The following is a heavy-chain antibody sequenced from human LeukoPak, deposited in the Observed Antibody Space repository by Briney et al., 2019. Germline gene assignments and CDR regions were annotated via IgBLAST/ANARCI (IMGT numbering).Heavy chain of an antibody. D-gene: IGHD3-10*01. CDR1: GFTFSSYD. CDR3: ARGRGWGTFDI. CDR2: IGTAGDT. J-gene: IGHJ3*02. V-gene: IGHV3-13*04. Sequence: GGSLRLSCAASGFTFSSYDMHWVRQGTGKGVEWVSAIGTAGDTYYPGSVKGRFTTSRENAKNSLYLQINSLRVGDTAVYYCARGRGWGTFDIWGQGTMVTVSS.